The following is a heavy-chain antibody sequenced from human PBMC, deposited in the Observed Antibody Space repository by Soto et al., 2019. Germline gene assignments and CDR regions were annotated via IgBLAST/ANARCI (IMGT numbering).Heavy chain of an antibody. V-gene: IGHV1-8*01. CDR3: ARGVDRGVDV. J-gene: IGHJ6*02. CDR2: MSPGNGGT. D-gene: IGHD3-3*01. CDR1: GCNFNTYD. Sequence: QVQLVQSGAEVEMPGASVKVSCKASGCNFNTYDIKWVRQATGQGLEWLGWMSPGNGGTGYAQNFQGRVAMTRDTSTSTAYMELSSLRSEDTAIYYCARGVDRGVDVWGQGTTVIVSS.